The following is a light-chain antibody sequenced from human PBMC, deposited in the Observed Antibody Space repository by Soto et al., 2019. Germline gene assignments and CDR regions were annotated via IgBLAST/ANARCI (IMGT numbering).Light chain of an antibody. J-gene: IGLJ1*01. Sequence: QSVLTQPASVSGSPGQSITISCAGSSSEIGGYNYVSWYQQHPGKAPKLMIFDVSNRPSGVSNRFSGSKSGNTASLTISGLRAGDEADYYCSSFTSSFTHVFGTGTKVTVL. CDR3: SSFTSSFTHV. CDR1: SSEIGGYNY. V-gene: IGLV2-14*03. CDR2: DVS.